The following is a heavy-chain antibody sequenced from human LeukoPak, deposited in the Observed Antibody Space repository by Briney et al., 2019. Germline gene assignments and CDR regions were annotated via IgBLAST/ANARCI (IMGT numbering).Heavy chain of an antibody. CDR1: GFTFSSYA. CDR2: ISGSGGST. CDR3: AKDASFQQLARWFWFDP. V-gene: IGHV3-23*01. J-gene: IGHJ5*02. D-gene: IGHD6-13*01. Sequence: GGSLRLSCGASGFTFSSYAMSWVRQAPGKGLEWVSAISGSGGSTYYADSVKGRFTISRDNSKNTLYLQMNSLRAEDTAVYYCAKDASFQQLARWFWFDPWGQGTLVTVSS.